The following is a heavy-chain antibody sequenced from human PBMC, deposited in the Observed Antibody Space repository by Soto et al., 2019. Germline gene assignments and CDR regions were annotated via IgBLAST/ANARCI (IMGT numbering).Heavy chain of an antibody. CDR1: GFTFSSYA. D-gene: IGHD3-16*02. V-gene: IGHV3-23*01. Sequence: HPGGSLRLSCAASGFTFSSYAMSWVRQAPGKGLEWVSAISGSGGSTYYADSVKGRFTISRDNSKNTLYLQMNSLRAEDTAVYYCAKESMITFGGVIGNYDYWGQGTLVTVSS. J-gene: IGHJ4*02. CDR2: ISGSGGST. CDR3: AKESMITFGGVIGNYDY.